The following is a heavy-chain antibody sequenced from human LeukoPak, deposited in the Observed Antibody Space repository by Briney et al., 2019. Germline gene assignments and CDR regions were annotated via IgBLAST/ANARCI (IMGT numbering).Heavy chain of an antibody. J-gene: IGHJ4*02. Sequence: GGSLRLSCAVSGFTVSSNYMSWVRQARQAPGKGLEWVSVIYTDGSTYYADSVKGRFTISRDISKNTLYLQMNSLRAEDTAAYHCAKGRNDDGDAALNYWGQGTLVTVSS. CDR3: AKGRNDDGDAALNY. D-gene: IGHD4-17*01. CDR2: IYTDGST. V-gene: IGHV3-66*01. CDR1: GFTVSSNY.